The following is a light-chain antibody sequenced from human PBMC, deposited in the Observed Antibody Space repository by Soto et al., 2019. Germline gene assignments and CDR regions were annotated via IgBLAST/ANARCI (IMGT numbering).Light chain of an antibody. CDR3: SSYTTSSTLV. J-gene: IGLJ2*01. V-gene: IGLV2-14*01. Sequence: QSALTQPASVSGSPGQSITISCTGTSNDVGAYNYVSWYQQHPGKAPKLMISEVSNRPSGVSNRFSGSKSGNTASLTISWLQAEDEAAYYCSSYTTSSTLVFGGGTKLTVL. CDR1: SNDVGAYNY. CDR2: EVS.